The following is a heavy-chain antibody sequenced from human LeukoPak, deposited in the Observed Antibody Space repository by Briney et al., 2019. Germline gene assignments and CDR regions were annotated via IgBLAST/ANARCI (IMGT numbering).Heavy chain of an antibody. Sequence: ASVKVSCKASGYTFTSYDINWVRQATGQGLEWMGWINPNSGGTNYAQKFQGRVTMTRDTSISTAYMELSRLRSDDTAVYYCARDARYCSGGSCYSVRFDPWGQGTLVTVSS. J-gene: IGHJ5*02. CDR2: INPNSGGT. CDR1: GYTFTSYD. CDR3: ARDARYCSGGSCYSVRFDP. D-gene: IGHD2-15*01. V-gene: IGHV1-2*02.